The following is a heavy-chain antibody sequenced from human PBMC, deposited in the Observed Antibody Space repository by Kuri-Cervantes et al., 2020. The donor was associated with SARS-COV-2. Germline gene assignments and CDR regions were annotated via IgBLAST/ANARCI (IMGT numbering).Heavy chain of an antibody. CDR2: ISWNSGSI. J-gene: IGHJ4*02. D-gene: IGHD5-24*01. CDR1: GFTFGDYA. V-gene: IGHV3-9*01. CDR3: ARAGRWLQSTPFDY. Sequence: SLKISCAASGFTFGDYAMHWVRQAPGKGLEWVSGISWNSGSIGYADSVKGRFTISRDNAKNSLYLQMNSLRAEDTAEYYCARAGRWLQSTPFDYWGQGTLVTVSS.